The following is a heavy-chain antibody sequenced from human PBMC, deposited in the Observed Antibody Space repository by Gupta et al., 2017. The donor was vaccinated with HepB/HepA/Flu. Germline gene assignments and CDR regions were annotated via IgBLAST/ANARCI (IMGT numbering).Heavy chain of an antibody. D-gene: IGHD6-19*01. CDR1: GFTFSSYG. J-gene: IGHJ5*02. V-gene: IGHV3-33*01. CDR2: IWYDGSNK. CDR3: ARGSTGYSSGWYWFDP. Sequence: QVQLVESGGGVVQPGRSLRLSCAASGFTFSSYGMHWVRQAPGKGLEWVAVIWYDGSNKYYADSVKGRFTISRDNSKNTLYLQMNSLRAEDTAVYYCARGSTGYSSGWYWFDPWGQGTLVTVSS.